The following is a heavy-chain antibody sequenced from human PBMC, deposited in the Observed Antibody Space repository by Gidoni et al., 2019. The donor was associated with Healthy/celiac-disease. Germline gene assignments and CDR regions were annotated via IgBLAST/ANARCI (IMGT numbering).Heavy chain of an antibody. CDR3: ARLTSYYYMDV. CDR1: GYSFTSYW. V-gene: IGHV5-10-1*03. Sequence: EVQLVQSGAEVKKPGESPRIYCKGSGYSFTSYWIRWVRHMPGKGVEWMGRIDPSDSYTNYSPSFQGHVTISADKSISTAYLQWSXXXASDTAMYYCARLTSYYYMDVWGKGTXXXXSS. J-gene: IGHJ6*03. CDR2: IDPSDSYT.